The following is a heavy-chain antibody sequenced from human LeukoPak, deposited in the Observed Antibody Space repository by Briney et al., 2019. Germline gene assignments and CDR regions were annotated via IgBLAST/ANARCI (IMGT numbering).Heavy chain of an antibody. V-gene: IGHV3-7*03. CDR3: VRWGAWSSFGY. Sequence: PGGSLRLSCVGSGFIFSGYWMSWVRQAPGKGLEWVANIKQDGSEKYYADSVRGRFNISRENTKNSLSLQMNSLTVDDTAVYYCVRWGAWSSFGYWGQGTPVTVST. D-gene: IGHD2-8*02. J-gene: IGHJ4*02. CDR2: IKQDGSEK. CDR1: GFIFSGYW.